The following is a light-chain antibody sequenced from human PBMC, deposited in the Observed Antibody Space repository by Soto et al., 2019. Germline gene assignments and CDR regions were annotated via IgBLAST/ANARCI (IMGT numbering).Light chain of an antibody. J-gene: IGKJ5*01. V-gene: IGKV3-20*01. CDR1: QSVSSSY. CDR3: QHYDSSPPIT. CDR2: SAS. Sequence: EIVLTQSPGTLSLSPGQRATLSCRASQSVSSSYLAWYQQKPGQAPRLLIYSASSRATGIPDRFSGSGSGTDFTLTISRLEPEDFAVYYCQHYDSSPPITFGQGTRLEIK.